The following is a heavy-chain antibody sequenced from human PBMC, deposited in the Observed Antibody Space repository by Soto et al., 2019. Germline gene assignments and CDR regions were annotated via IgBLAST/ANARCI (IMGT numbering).Heavy chain of an antibody. D-gene: IGHD5-18*01. V-gene: IGHV4-59*08. CDR1: GGSISSYY. CDR3: ARHRYSYGVYYFDY. CDR2: IYYSGST. J-gene: IGHJ4*02. Sequence: SETLSLTCTVSGGSISSYYWSWIRQPPGKGPEWIGYIYYSGSTNYNPSLTSRVTISVDTSKNQFSLKLSSVTAADTAVYYCARHRYSYGVYYFDYWGQGTLVTVSS.